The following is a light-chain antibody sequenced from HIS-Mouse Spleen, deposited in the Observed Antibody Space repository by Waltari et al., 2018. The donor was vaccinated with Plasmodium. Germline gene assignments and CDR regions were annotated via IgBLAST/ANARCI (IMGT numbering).Light chain of an antibody. CDR3: YSTDSSGNHRV. CDR1: ALPKKY. Sequence: SYELTQPPSVSVSPGQTARITCPGDALPKKYAYLYQQKPGKAPVLVIYEDSKRPSGIPERFSGSSSGTMATLTISGAQVEDEADYYCYSTDSSGNHRVFGGGTKLTVL. CDR2: EDS. V-gene: IGLV3-10*01. J-gene: IGLJ3*02.